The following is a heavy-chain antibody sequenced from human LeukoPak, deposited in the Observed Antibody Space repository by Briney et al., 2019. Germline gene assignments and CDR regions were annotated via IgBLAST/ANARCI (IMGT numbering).Heavy chain of an antibody. CDR2: ISGSGGGT. Sequence: GGSLRLSCAASGFSSSTYVMSWVRQAPGKGLEWVSSISGSGGGTFYADFVKGRFTISRDNSKNTLFLQMNSLRAEDSAVYYCATDRERDPSVYYLVGGQGTLITVSS. CDR3: ATDRERDPSVYYLV. D-gene: IGHD3-22*01. V-gene: IGHV3-23*01. CDR1: GFSSSTYV. J-gene: IGHJ4*02.